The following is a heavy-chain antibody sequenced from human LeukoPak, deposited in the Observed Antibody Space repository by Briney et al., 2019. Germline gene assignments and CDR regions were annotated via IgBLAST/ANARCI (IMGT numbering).Heavy chain of an antibody. CDR1: GFTFRSYA. V-gene: IGHV3-23*01. D-gene: IGHD3-22*01. Sequence: GGSLRLSCAASGFTFRSYAMSWVRQAPGKGLEWVSGISAGGGSTYYADPVKGRFTISRDNSKNTVYLQMNSLRAEDTAVYYCAKDSPIGVVSDYWGQGTLVTVSS. J-gene: IGHJ4*02. CDR3: AKDSPIGVVSDY. CDR2: ISAGGGST.